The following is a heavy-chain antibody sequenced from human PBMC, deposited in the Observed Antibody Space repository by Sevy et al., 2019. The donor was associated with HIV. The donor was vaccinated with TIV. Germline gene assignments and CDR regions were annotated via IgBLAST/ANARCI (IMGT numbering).Heavy chain of an antibody. CDR2: ISGDTYYT. CDR3: TRASLLGYCSTTSCYYAFDI. Sequence: EGSLRLSCNASGITFSTSVMNWVRQSPDRGLEWVSSISGDTYYTHYADSMRGRFIVSRDNAKNSLFLEMNSLTVEDTAVYYCTRASLLGYCSTTSCYYAFDIWGPGTVVTVSS. J-gene: IGHJ3*02. V-gene: IGHV3-21*01. CDR1: GITFSTSV. D-gene: IGHD2-2*01.